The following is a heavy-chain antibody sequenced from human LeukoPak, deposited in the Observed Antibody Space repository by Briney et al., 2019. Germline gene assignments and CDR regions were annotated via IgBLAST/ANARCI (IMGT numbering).Heavy chain of an antibody. CDR3: AKDLYSNYGPADY. J-gene: IGHJ4*02. CDR2: INGGGVNT. Sequence: GGSLRLSCAASGFTFSSYAMSWVRQAPGKGLEWVSTINGGGVNTHYADSVGGRFTISRDNAKNTLFLQMNSLRDEDTAVYYCAKDLYSNYGPADYWGQGNLVTVSS. D-gene: IGHD4-11*01. CDR1: GFTFSSYA. V-gene: IGHV3-23*01.